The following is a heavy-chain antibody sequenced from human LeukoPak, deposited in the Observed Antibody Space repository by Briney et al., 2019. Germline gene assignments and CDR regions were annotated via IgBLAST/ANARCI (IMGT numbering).Heavy chain of an antibody. J-gene: IGHJ4*02. CDR2: IHYSGST. CDR1: GYSISSGYH. Sequence: SETLSLTCVVSGYSISSGYHWGWIRQSPEKGLEWIGSIHYSGSTDYNPSPKSRVTISIDTSNNQFSLRLRSVTAADTAVYYCASLGGYQNGNFDFWGQGTLVTVSS. D-gene: IGHD3-16*01. V-gene: IGHV4-38-2*01. CDR3: ASLGGYQNGNFDF.